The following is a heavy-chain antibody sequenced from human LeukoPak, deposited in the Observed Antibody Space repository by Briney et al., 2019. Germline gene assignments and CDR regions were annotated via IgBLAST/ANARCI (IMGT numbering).Heavy chain of an antibody. J-gene: IGHJ6*02. V-gene: IGHV4-39*07. CDR2: INHSGST. D-gene: IGHD6-19*01. CDR3: ARLAVAGTYYYGMDV. Sequence: SETLSLTCTVSGASMDNNNYDWGWIRQPPGKGLEWIGEINHSGSTNYNPSLKSRVTISVDTSKNQFSLKLSSVTAADTAVYYCARLAVAGTYYYGMDVWGQGTTVTVSS. CDR1: GASMDNNNYD.